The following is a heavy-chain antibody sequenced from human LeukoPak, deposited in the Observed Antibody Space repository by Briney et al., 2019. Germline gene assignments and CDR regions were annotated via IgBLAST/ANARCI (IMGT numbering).Heavy chain of an antibody. Sequence: PSETLSLTCTVSGGSISTSNYYWGWIRQPPGKGLEWIGSIYYSGSTYYNSSLKSRVTMSVDTSKNQFSLRLSSVNAADTAVYYCARDILATSIAAPYYWGQGTLVTVSS. CDR1: GGSISTSNYY. D-gene: IGHD6-13*01. V-gene: IGHV4-39*07. CDR3: ARDILATSIAAPYY. J-gene: IGHJ4*02. CDR2: IYYSGST.